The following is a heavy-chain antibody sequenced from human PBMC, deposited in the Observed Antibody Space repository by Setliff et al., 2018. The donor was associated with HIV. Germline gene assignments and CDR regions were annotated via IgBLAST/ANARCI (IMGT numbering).Heavy chain of an antibody. CDR1: GYTFTGYS. CDR2: INPDSGGI. J-gene: IGHJ4*02. D-gene: IGHD3-3*01. V-gene: IGHV1-2*02. CDR3: ARGGPLRFLEWLLSFFDY. Sequence: WASVKVSCKASGYTFTGYSMHWVRQAPGQGLEWMGWINPDSGGINFAQKFQGRVTMTRVTSISTAYMELSGLRSDDTAVYYCARGGPLRFLEWLLSFFDYWGQGTLVTVSS.